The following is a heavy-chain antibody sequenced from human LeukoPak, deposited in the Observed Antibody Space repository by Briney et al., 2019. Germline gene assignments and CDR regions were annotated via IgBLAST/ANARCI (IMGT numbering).Heavy chain of an antibody. CDR1: GCTFTSYY. J-gene: IGHJ4*02. Sequence: GASVKVSCKASGCTFTSYYMHWVRQAPGQGLEWMGIINPSGGSTSYAQKFQGRVTMTRDMSTSTVYMELSSLRSEDTAVYYCARDLQQLDRHPIFDYWGQGTLVTVSS. V-gene: IGHV1-46*01. D-gene: IGHD6-13*01. CDR2: INPSGGST. CDR3: ARDLQQLDRHPIFDY.